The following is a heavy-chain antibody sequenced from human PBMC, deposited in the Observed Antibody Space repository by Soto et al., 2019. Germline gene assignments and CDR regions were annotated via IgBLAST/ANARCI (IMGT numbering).Heavy chain of an antibody. V-gene: IGHV3-66*01. Sequence: EVQLVESGGGLVQPGGSLRLSCAASGFTVSSNYMSCVRQAPRKWLEWVSGIYSGGSTYYADSVKGRFTISRDKSKNTLYLQMNSLRAEDTAVYYCARDYDILTGTNDNWFDPWGQGTLVTVSS. CDR1: GFTVSSNY. J-gene: IGHJ5*02. CDR3: ARDYDILTGTNDNWFDP. D-gene: IGHD3-9*01. CDR2: IYSGGST.